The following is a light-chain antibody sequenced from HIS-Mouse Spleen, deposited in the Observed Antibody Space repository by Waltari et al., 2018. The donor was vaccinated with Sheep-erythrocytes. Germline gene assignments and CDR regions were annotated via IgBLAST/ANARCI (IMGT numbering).Light chain of an antibody. CDR1: KLGDKY. CDR3: CSYAGSSTPWV. V-gene: IGLV3-1*01. CDR2: QDT. J-gene: IGLJ3*02. Sequence: SYELTQPPSVSVSPGQTASTTCSGDKLGDKYACWYHQKPGQSPVLVIYQDTKRPSGVSNRFSGSKSGNTASLTISGLQAEDEADYYCCSYAGSSTPWVFGGGTKLTVL.